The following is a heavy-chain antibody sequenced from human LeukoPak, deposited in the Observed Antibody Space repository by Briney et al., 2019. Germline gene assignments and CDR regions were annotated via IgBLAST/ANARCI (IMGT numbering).Heavy chain of an antibody. D-gene: IGHD3-16*01. Sequence: GVNLRFSCAAYTFTFSHYQMNWQPQAPGKGLEWTSYISSSGSTVYYADSVKGRFTISRDNAKNSLFLQMNSLRAEDTAVYYCARKGGIYWGQGTLVTVSS. J-gene: IGHJ4*02. CDR2: ISSSGSTV. CDR1: TFTFSHYQ. V-gene: IGHV3-48*03. CDR3: ARKGGIY.